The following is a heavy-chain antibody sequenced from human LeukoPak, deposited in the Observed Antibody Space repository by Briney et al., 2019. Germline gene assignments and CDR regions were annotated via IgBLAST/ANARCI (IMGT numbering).Heavy chain of an antibody. J-gene: IGHJ3*02. D-gene: IGHD3-10*01. V-gene: IGHV3-30*02. CDR3: AKDRITMVRGVILLDAFDI. CDR2: IRYDGSNK. Sequence: PGGSLRLSCAASGFTFSSHGMHWVRQAPGKGLEWVAFIRYDGSNKYYADSVKGRFTISRDNSKNTLYLPMNSLRAEDTAVYYCAKDRITMVRGVILLDAFDIWGQGTMVTVSS. CDR1: GFTFSSHG.